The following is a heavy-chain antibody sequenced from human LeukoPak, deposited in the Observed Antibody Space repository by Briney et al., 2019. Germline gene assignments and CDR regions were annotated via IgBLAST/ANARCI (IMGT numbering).Heavy chain of an antibody. J-gene: IGHJ4*02. CDR2: INDSGSP. Sequence: SETLSLTCGVYGGPFSGYYWSWIRQPPGKGLEWIGEINDSGSPNYNPSLKSRVTISVDTSKNQFSLKLNSVTAADTAVYYCTRDRYSLSNWSPGTLVT. CDR3: TRDRYSLSN. CDR1: GGPFSGYY. V-gene: IGHV4-34*01. D-gene: IGHD2-15*01.